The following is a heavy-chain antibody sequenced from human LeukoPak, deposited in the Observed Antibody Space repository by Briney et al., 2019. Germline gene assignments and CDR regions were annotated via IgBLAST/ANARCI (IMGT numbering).Heavy chain of an antibody. CDR3: ARDGALDY. Sequence: RRASVKVSCKASGYIFTGYYMHWVRQAPGQGLEWMGWINSNSGDTNYAQKFQGRVTMTRDTSISTAYMELSRLRSDDTAVYYCARDGALDYWGQGTLVTVSS. CDR1: GYIFTGYY. V-gene: IGHV1-2*02. J-gene: IGHJ4*02. D-gene: IGHD1-26*01. CDR2: INSNSGDT.